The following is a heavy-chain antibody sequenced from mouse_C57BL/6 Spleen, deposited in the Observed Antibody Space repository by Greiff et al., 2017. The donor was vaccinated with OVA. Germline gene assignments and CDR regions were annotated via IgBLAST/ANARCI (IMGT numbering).Heavy chain of an antibody. V-gene: IGHV5-4*01. Sequence: EVQVVESGGGLVKPGGSLKLSCAASGFTFSSYAMSWVRQTPEKRLEWVATISDGGSYTYYPDNVKGRFTISRDNAKNNLYLQMSHLKAEDTAMYYCARGPYDYSYFDYWGQGTTLTVSS. J-gene: IGHJ2*01. CDR3: ARGPYDYSYFDY. CDR1: GFTFSSYA. CDR2: ISDGGSYT. D-gene: IGHD2-4*01.